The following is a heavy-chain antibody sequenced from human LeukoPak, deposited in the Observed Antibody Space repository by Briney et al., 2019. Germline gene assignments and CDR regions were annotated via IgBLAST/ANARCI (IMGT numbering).Heavy chain of an antibody. D-gene: IGHD6-13*01. CDR1: GFTFSSYS. J-gene: IGHJ6*02. CDR2: ISSSSRYI. CDR3: ARVLFSGIAAARRYYGMDV. V-gene: IGHV3-21*01. Sequence: GGVLRLSCAASGFTFSSYSMNWVRQAPGKGLEWVSSISSSSRYIYYADSVKGRFTISRDNAKNSLYLQMNSLRAEDTAVYYCARVLFSGIAAARRYYGMDVWGQGTTVTVSS.